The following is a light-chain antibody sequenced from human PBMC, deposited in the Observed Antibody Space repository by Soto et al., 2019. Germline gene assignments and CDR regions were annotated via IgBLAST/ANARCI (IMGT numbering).Light chain of an antibody. J-gene: IGKJ2*01. CDR3: QHRTSRYT. V-gene: IGKV3D-11*02. Sequence: EIVLTQSPATLSVSPGERATLSCRASQSVSSNLAWYQQKPGQAPRLLIYGASTRATGIPARFSGSGSGTDFTLTISSLEPEDFAVYYCQHRTSRYTFGQGTKVDIK. CDR2: GAS. CDR1: QSVSSN.